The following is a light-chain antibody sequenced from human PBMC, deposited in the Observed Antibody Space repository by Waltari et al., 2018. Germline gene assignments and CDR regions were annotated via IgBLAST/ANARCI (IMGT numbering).Light chain of an antibody. CDR3: CSYAGSSTFPYV. Sequence: QSALTQPAPVSVSPGQSITISCTGTSSDVGCYNSFSWYQQHPGKAPKLMIYDVSKRPSGVSNRFSGSKSGNTASLTISGLQAEDEADYYCCSYAGSSTFPYVFGTGTKVTVL. V-gene: IGLV2-23*02. CDR2: DVS. CDR1: SSDVGCYNS. J-gene: IGLJ1*01.